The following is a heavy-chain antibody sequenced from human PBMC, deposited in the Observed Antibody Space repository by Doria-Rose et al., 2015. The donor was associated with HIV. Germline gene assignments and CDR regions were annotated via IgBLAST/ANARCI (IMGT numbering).Heavy chain of an antibody. J-gene: IGHJ4*02. Sequence: QITLKESGPVLVKPTETLTLTCTVSGVSLSSPGMGVSWIRQPPGKALEWLADIFSDDERSYKTSLKSRLTISRGTSKSQVVLTMTDTDPVDTATYYCARIKSSRWYHKYYFDFWGQGTLVIVSP. V-gene: IGHV2-26*01. CDR2: IFSDDER. D-gene: IGHD6-13*01. CDR3: ARIKSSRWYHKYYFDF. CDR1: GVSLSSPGMG.